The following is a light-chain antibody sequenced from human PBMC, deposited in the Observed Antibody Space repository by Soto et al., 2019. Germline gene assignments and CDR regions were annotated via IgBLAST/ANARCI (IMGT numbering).Light chain of an antibody. Sequence: QSALTQPASVSGSPGQSITISCTGTSSDVGGYNYVSWYQQHPGKAPKLMIYEVSNRPSGVSNRFSGSKSGNTASLTISGLQAEDEADYYCSSYTSIITLYVFGSGTKATV. V-gene: IGLV2-14*01. J-gene: IGLJ1*01. CDR1: SSDVGGYNY. CDR2: EVS. CDR3: SSYTSIITLYV.